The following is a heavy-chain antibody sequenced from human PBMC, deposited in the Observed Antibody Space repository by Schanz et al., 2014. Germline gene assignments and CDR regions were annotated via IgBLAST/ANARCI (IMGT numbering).Heavy chain of an antibody. J-gene: IGHJ3*02. Sequence: EVQLVESGGGLIQPGGSLRLSCAASGFTFSTSSMNWVRQAPGRGLEWVSYISRSSGTIYYADSVKGRFTISRDNAKNSLYLEMTSLRGEDTAVYYCARENLNWEAFDIWGQGTVVTVSS. CDR1: GFTFSTSS. V-gene: IGHV3-48*04. CDR2: ISRSSGTI. D-gene: IGHD7-27*01. CDR3: ARENLNWEAFDI.